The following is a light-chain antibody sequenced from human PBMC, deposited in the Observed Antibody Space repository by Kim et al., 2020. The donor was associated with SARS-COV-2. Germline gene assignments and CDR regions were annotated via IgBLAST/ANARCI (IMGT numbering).Light chain of an antibody. CDR1: QSIDSC. V-gene: IGKV1-5*03. CDR3: QQYKTYRT. J-gene: IGKJ1*01. Sequence: AASVGDRVTITCRASQSIDSCLAWYQQKPGKAPKLLIYKASSLESGVPSRFSGSESGTEFTLTISSLQPDDFATYYCQQYKTYRTFGQGTKVDIK. CDR2: KAS.